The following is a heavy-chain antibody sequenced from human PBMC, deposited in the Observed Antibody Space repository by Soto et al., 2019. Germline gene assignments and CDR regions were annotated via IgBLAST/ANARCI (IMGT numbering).Heavy chain of an antibody. CDR2: IIPIFGTA. D-gene: IGHD2-15*01. V-gene: IGHV1-69*01. Sequence: SVKGSCKASWGTLSSYSISWVRQGPGQGVVWLGGIIPIFGTANYAQKFQGRVTITADESTSTAYMELSSLRSEDTAVYYCARESRYWSGGSCYFLPGLDYWGQGTRVTVAS. CDR1: WGTLSSYS. CDR3: ARESRYWSGGSCYFLPGLDY. J-gene: IGHJ4*02.